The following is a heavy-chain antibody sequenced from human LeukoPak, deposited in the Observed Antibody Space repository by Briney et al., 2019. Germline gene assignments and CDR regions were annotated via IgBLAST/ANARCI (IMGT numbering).Heavy chain of an antibody. CDR2: LDPEGGDD. CDR1: GFPFNTYS. V-gene: IGHV3-7*01. D-gene: IGHD3-3*01. CDR3: ARDVLIGFWSGYSDF. Sequence: GGSLRLSCMASGFPFNTYSMTWVRQAPGRGLEWVANLDPEGGDDFYLDSVKGRFSMSRDNAKNSLYLLMTNLKVEDTAAYYCARDVLIGFWSGYSDFWGPGTLVAVAS. J-gene: IGHJ4*02.